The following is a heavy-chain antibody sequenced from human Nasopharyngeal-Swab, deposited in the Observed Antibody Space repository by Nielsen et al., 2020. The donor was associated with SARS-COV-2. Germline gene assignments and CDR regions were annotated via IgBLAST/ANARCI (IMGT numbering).Heavy chain of an antibody. CDR2: INPIFGTA. D-gene: IGHD1-26*01. Sequence: SVTVSCQASGGTFSSYALSWLRPPPAKGLEWMGGINPIFGTANYAQKFQGRVTITADESTSTAYLELSSLRSEDTAVYYCARDGAGGLKDAFDIWGQGTMVTVSS. CDR1: GGTFSSYA. V-gene: IGHV1-69*13. J-gene: IGHJ3*02. CDR3: ARDGAGGLKDAFDI.